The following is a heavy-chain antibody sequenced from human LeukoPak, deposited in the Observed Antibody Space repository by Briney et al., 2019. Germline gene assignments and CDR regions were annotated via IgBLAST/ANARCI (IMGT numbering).Heavy chain of an antibody. Sequence: GGSLRLSCSASGFTFNTYAMSWVRQAPGKGLDWVSGINDSGGRTYYADSVKGRFTISRDNSKNTLYLQMNSLRAEDTAVYYCAKDGGSYSFQHWGQGTLVTVSS. CDR3: AKDGGSYSFQH. V-gene: IGHV3-23*01. CDR2: INDSGGRT. D-gene: IGHD3-22*01. CDR1: GFTFNTYA. J-gene: IGHJ1*01.